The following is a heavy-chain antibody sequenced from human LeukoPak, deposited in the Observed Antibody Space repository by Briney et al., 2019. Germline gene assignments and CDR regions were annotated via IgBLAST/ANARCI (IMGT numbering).Heavy chain of an antibody. CDR2: IIPIFGTA. V-gene: IGHV1-69*13. CDR3: AREGESYSSFNWFDP. J-gene: IGHJ5*02. D-gene: IGHD6-6*01. CDR1: GGTFSCYA. Sequence: ASVKVSCKASGGTFSCYAISWVRQAPGQGLEWMGGIIPIFGTANYAQKFQGRVTITADESTSTAYMELSSLRSEDTAVYYCAREGESYSSFNWFDPWGQGTLVTVSS.